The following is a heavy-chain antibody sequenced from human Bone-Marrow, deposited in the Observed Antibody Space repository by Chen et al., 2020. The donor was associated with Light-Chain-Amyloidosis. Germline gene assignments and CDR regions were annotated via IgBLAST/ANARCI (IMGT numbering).Heavy chain of an antibody. CDR3: AKLASGDYVDS. CDR1: GFTFSTSA. D-gene: IGHD4-17*01. J-gene: IGHJ4*02. CDR2: ISRSGTT. V-gene: IGHV3-23*04. Sequence: DVHLVESGGGLVQPGGSLRLSCAGSGFTFSTSAMTWVRQAPGKGLGWVSAISRSGTTFYADSVKGRFTISRDSSKNTYLQMHSLRVEDTAVYYCAKLASGDYVDSWGRGSLVTVSS.